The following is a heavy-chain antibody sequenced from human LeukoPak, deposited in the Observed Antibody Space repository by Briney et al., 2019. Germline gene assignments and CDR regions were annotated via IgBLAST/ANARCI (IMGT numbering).Heavy chain of an antibody. J-gene: IGHJ5*02. D-gene: IGHD3-22*01. V-gene: IGHV3-48*01. CDR3: ARDLGQYYDTSDNWFDP. CDR1: GFTFNSYS. Sequence: GGSLRLSCAASGFTFNSYSMNWVRQAPGKGLEWVSYITSSSGTIYYADSVKGRFTISRDNAKNSLYLQMNSLRAEDTAVYYCARDLGQYYDTSDNWFDPWGQGTLVTVS. CDR2: ITSSSGTI.